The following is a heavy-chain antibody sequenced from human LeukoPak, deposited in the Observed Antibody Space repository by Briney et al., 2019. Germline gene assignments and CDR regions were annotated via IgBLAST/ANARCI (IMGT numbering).Heavy chain of an antibody. J-gene: IGHJ4*02. Sequence: SVKVSCKASGGTFSSYAISWVRQVPGQGLEWMGRIIPILGIANYAQKFQGRVTITADKSTSTAYMELSSLRSEDTAVYYCARDERGAAHNYWGQGTLVTVSS. CDR2: IIPILGIA. CDR1: GGTFSSYA. D-gene: IGHD1-26*01. V-gene: IGHV1-69*04. CDR3: ARDERGAAHNY.